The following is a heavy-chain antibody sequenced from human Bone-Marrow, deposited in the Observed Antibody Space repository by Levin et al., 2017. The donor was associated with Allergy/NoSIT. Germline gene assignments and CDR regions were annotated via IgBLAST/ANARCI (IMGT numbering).Heavy chain of an antibody. Sequence: GESLKISCSTSGFTFSIEAMSWVRQAPGKGLEWVSGISSSGDRTYYADSVKGRFTISRDNSQNTLFLQMNSLRAEDTATYLCAKSCVTNRLRFGMDVWGPGTTVSVSS. D-gene: IGHD2-21*02. J-gene: IGHJ6*02. CDR2: ISSSGDRT. V-gene: IGHV3-23*01. CDR3: AKSCVTNRLRFGMDV. CDR1: GFTFSIEA.